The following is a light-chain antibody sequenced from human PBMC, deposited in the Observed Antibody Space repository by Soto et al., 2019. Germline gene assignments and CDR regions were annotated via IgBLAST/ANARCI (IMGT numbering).Light chain of an antibody. J-gene: IGLJ1*01. Sequence: QSALTQPVSVSGSPGQSITISCTGTSSDVGSYNLVSWYQQHPGKAPKLMIYEVSKRPSGVSNRFSGSKSGNTASLTISGLQAEDEADYYCCSYAGSSTSVFGTGTKLTVL. CDR3: CSYAGSSTSV. CDR1: SSDVGSYNL. V-gene: IGLV2-23*02. CDR2: EVS.